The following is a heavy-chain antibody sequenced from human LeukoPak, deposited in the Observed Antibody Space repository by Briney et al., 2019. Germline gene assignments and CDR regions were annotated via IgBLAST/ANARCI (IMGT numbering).Heavy chain of an antibody. Sequence: HTGGSLRLSCAASGFTFSTYWMHWVRQVPGKRLVWVSRVNSDGTTTTYADSVQGRFTISRDNAKNTLYLQMNSLRAEDTAVYYCAGDRYYYDSGGFTIWGRGTLVTVSS. D-gene: IGHD3-22*01. CDR3: AGDRYYYDSGGFTI. V-gene: IGHV3-74*01. CDR2: VNSDGTTT. J-gene: IGHJ4*02. CDR1: GFTFSTYW.